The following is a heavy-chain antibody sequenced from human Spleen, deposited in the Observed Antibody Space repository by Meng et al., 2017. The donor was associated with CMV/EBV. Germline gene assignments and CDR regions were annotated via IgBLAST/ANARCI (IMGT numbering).Heavy chain of an antibody. D-gene: IGHD1-1*01. Sequence: SETLSLTCAVYGGSFSGYYWSWIRQPPGKGLEWMGEINHSGSTNYNPSLKSRVTISVDTSKNQFSLKLSSVTAADTAVYYCARGVSTELEMDYWGQGTLVTVSS. V-gene: IGHV4-34*01. CDR2: INHSGST. J-gene: IGHJ4*02. CDR1: GGSFSGYY. CDR3: ARGVSTELEMDY.